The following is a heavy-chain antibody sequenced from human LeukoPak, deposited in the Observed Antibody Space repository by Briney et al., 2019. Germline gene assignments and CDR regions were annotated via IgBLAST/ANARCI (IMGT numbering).Heavy chain of an antibody. V-gene: IGHV3-53*01. CDR3: ARGSSSWYPAYYYYGMDV. Sequence: PGGSLRLSCAASGFIVSSNYMSWVRQAPGKGLEWVSVIYSGGSTYYADSVKGRFTISRDNSKNTLYLQMNSLRAEDTAVYYCARGSSSWYPAYYYYGMDVWGQGATVTVSS. J-gene: IGHJ6*02. D-gene: IGHD6-13*01. CDR1: GFIVSSNY. CDR2: IYSGGST.